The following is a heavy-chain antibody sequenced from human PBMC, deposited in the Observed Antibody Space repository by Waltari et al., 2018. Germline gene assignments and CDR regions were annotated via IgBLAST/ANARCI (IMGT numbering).Heavy chain of an antibody. V-gene: IGHV4-39*07. D-gene: IGHD2-21*01. CDR3: ARGLGAIY. Sequence: QLQMQESGPGLVRPSETLSLTCAVPGGSITTITYFWGWIRPPPGKGLEWIASFSYNGNTYYNPSLKSRVTISGDTSKNQFSLVLTSVTAADTAVYYCARGLGAIYWGHGTLVTVSS. CDR1: GGSITTITYF. CDR2: FSYNGNT. J-gene: IGHJ4*01.